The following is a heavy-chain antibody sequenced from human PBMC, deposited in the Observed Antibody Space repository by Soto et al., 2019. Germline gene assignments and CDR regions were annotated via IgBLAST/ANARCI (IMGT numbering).Heavy chain of an antibody. V-gene: IGHV4-34*01. Sequence: SETLSLTCAVYGGSFSGYYWSWIRQPPGKGLEWIGEINHSGSTNYNPSLKSRVTISVDTSKNQFSLKLSSVTAADTAVYYCARVADAFPADYCGQGTLVTVSS. CDR1: GGSFSGYY. D-gene: IGHD2-21*01. CDR3: ARVADAFPADY. CDR2: INHSGST. J-gene: IGHJ4*02.